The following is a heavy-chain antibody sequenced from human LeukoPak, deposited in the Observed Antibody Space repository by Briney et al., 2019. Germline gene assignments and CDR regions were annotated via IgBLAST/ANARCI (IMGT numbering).Heavy chain of an antibody. Sequence: GRSLRLSCAASGFTFSSYGMHWVRQAPGKGLEWVAVIWYDGSNKYYADSVKGRLTISRDNSKNTLYLQMNSLRAEDTAVYYCARDHSSGWYSDYFDYWGQGTLVTVSS. D-gene: IGHD6-19*01. CDR1: GFTFSSYG. V-gene: IGHV3-33*01. CDR3: ARDHSSGWYSDYFDY. CDR2: IWYDGSNK. J-gene: IGHJ4*02.